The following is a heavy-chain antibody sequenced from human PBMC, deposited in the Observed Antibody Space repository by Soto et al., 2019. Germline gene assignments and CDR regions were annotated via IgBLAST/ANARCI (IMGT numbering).Heavy chain of an antibody. J-gene: IGHJ4*02. CDR3: GRVSLVGPSGGRYFDY. CDR2: IKDKANSYTT. V-gene: IGHV3-72*01. D-gene: IGHD1-26*01. CDR1: GFTFSAHY. Sequence: EVQLVESGGGLVQPGGSLRLSCAASGFTFSAHYMDWVRQAPGKGLEWVGRIKDKANSYTTEYAAAVEGRFTISREDAQNSLYLQMNSLKTEDTAVYYCGRVSLVGPSGGRYFDYWGQGSQVAVSS.